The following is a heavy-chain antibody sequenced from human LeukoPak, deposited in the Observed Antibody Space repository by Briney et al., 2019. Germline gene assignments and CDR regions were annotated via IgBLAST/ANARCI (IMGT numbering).Heavy chain of an antibody. CDR1: GFTFSSYA. D-gene: IGHD3-10*01. J-gene: IGHJ6*04. V-gene: IGHV3-30*04. CDR3: ARESDYYGSGTPMDV. CDR2: ISYDGSNK. Sequence: GGSLRLSCAASGFTFSSYAMSWVRQAPGKGLEWVAVISYDGSNKYYADSVKGRFTISRDNSKNTLYLQMNSLRAEDTAVYYCARESDYYGSGTPMDVWGKGTTVTVSS.